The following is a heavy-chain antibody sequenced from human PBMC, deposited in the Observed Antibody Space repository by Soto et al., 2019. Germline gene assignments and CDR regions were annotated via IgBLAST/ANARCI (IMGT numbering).Heavy chain of an antibody. D-gene: IGHD6-19*01. J-gene: IGHJ6*02. CDR3: AKVPGIAVAGTDHYGMVV. CDR2: ISYDGSNK. CDR1: GFTFSSYG. Sequence: LRLSCAASGFTFSSYGMHWVRQAPGKGLEWVAVISYDGSNKYYADSVKGRFTISRDNSKNTLYLQMNSLRAEDTAVYYCAKVPGIAVAGTDHYGMVVWGQATTVTVSS. V-gene: IGHV3-30*18.